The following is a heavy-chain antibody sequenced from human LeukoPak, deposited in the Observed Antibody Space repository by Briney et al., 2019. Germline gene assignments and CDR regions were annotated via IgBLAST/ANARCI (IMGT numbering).Heavy chain of an antibody. CDR3: ARDLTLRGYSYGSDY. V-gene: IGHV3-21*01. CDR1: GFTFSSYS. CDR2: ISSSSSYI. Sequence: PGGSLRLSCAASGFTFSSYSMNWVRQAPGKGLEWVSSISSSSSYIYYADSVKGRFTISRDNAKNSLYLQMNSLGAEDTAVYYCARDLTLRGYSYGSDYWGQGTLVTVSS. J-gene: IGHJ4*02. D-gene: IGHD5-18*01.